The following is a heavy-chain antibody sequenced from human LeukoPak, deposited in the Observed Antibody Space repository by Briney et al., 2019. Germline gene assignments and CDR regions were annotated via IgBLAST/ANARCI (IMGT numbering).Heavy chain of an antibody. CDR1: GGTFSSYA. CDR3: ARDNEPLRYYDSSGYYGYYYYYMDV. V-gene: IGHV1-69*05. D-gene: IGHD3-22*01. J-gene: IGHJ6*03. Sequence: SVKVSCKASGGTFSSYAISWLRQAPGQGLEWMVRIIPIFGTANYAQKFQGRVTITTDESTSTAYMELSSLRSEDTAVYYCARDNEPLRYYDSSGYYGYYYYYMDVWGKGTTVTVSS. CDR2: IIPIFGTA.